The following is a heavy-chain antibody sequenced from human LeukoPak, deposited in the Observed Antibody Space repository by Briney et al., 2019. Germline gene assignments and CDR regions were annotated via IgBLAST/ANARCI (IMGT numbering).Heavy chain of an antibody. CDR3: ARGAAAGTMWGGFGY. CDR2: INSDGSST. D-gene: IGHD6-13*01. J-gene: IGHJ4*02. Sequence: GSLRLSCAASGFTFSSYWMHWVRQAPGKGLVWVSRINSDGSSTSYADSVKGRFTISRDNAKNTLYLQMNSLRAEDTAVYYCARGAAAGTMWGGFGYRGQGTLVTVSS. CDR1: GFTFSSYW. V-gene: IGHV3-74*01.